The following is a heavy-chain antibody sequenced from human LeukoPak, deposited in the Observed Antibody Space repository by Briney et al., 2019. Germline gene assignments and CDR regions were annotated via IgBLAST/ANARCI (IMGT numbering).Heavy chain of an antibody. V-gene: IGHV4-39*07. CDR1: GGPISGSSFS. CDR2: SFYTGTT. CDR3: ARERMVYGIRGEFVS. Sequence: PSETLSLTCAVSGGPISGSSFSWGWLRQAPGKGLGWIVSSFYTGTTYVHPSLKSRSTISVDTSKNQFSLKLSSVTAADTAVYYCARERMVYGIRGEFVSWGPGTLVSVSS. D-gene: IGHD2-8*01. J-gene: IGHJ4*02.